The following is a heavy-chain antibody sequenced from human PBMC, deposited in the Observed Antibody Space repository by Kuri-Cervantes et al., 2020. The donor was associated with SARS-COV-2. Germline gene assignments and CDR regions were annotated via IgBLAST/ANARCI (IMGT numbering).Heavy chain of an antibody. CDR2: IIPIFGTA. J-gene: IGHJ6*03. D-gene: IGHD6-6*01. CDR1: GGTFSSYA. CDR3: AGDVTSSSSVVYYYYMDV. Sequence: SVKVSCKASGGTFSSYAISWVRQAPGQGLEWMGRIIPIFGTANYAQKFQGRVTITADKSTSTAYMELSSLRSEDTAVYYCAGDVTSSSSVVYYYYMDVWGKGTTVTVSS. V-gene: IGHV1-69*06.